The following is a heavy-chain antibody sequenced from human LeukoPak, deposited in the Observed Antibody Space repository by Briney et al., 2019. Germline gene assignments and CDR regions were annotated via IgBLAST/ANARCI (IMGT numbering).Heavy chain of an antibody. CDR3: ARDSSGYYRGAFDI. Sequence: GGSLRLSCAASGFTFSSYGMHWVRQAPGKGLEWVAVISFDASNKYYADSVKGRFTISRDNSKNTLYLQMNSLRAEDAAVYYCARDSSGYYRGAFDIWGQGTMVTVSS. D-gene: IGHD3-22*01. J-gene: IGHJ3*02. CDR1: GFTFSSYG. V-gene: IGHV3-30*03. CDR2: ISFDASNK.